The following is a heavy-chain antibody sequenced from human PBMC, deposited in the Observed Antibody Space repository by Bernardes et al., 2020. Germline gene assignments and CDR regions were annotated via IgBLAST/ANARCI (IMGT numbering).Heavy chain of an antibody. D-gene: IGHD4-4*01. CDR2: ISSSSSYI. Sequence: GGSLRLSCAASGFTFSSYSMNWVRQAPGKGLEWVSSISSSSSYIYYADSVKGRFTISRDNAKNSLYLQMNSLRAEDTAVYYCARDLSAWHYSNYVLGFSEGLHGYWGQGTLVTVSS. J-gene: IGHJ4*02. CDR3: ARDLSAWHYSNYVLGFSEGLHGY. V-gene: IGHV3-21*01. CDR1: GFTFSSYS.